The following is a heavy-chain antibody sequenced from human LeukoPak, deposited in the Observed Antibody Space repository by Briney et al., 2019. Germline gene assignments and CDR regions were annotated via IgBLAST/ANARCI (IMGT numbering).Heavy chain of an antibody. V-gene: IGHV1-2*02. J-gene: IGHJ5*02. Sequence: ASVKVSCKASGYTFTGYYMHWVRQAPGQGLEWMGWINPNSGGTNYAQKFQGRVTMTRDTSISTAYMELNRLRSDDTAVYFCARAGKAAANWFDPWGQGTLVTVSS. D-gene: IGHD6-25*01. CDR3: ARAGKAAANWFDP. CDR1: GYTFTGYY. CDR2: INPNSGGT.